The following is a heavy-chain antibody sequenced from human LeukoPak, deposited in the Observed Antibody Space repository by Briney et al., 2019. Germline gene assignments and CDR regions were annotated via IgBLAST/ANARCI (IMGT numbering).Heavy chain of an antibody. CDR1: GGTFSSYA. Sequence: ASVKVSCKASGGTFSSYAISWVRQAPGQGLEWMGGIIPIFGTANYAQKFQGRVTITADESTSTAYMELSSLRSEDTAVYYCARARSFFNHYYYYYMDVWGKGTTVTVSS. V-gene: IGHV1-69*13. J-gene: IGHJ6*03. D-gene: IGHD1-26*01. CDR2: IIPIFGTA. CDR3: ARARSFFNHYYYYYMDV.